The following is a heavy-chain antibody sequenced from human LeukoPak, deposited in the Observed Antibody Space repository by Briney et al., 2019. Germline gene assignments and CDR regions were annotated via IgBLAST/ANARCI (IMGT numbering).Heavy chain of an antibody. CDR2: ISSSGSYI. Sequence: PGGSLRLSCAASRFTFSSYSMNWVRQAPGKGLEWVSSISSSGSYIYYADSVKGRFTISRENAKNSLYLQLNSLRVEDTAVYYCGRDYWVYYMDVWGKGTTVTISS. V-gene: IGHV3-21*01. CDR3: GRDYWVYYMDV. D-gene: IGHD2-8*02. J-gene: IGHJ6*03. CDR1: RFTFSSYS.